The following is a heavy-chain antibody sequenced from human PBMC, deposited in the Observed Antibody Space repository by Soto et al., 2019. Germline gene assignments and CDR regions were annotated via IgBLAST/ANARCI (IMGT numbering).Heavy chain of an antibody. CDR3: VRDLSVTTKFDY. CDR2: INGDGTTT. V-gene: IGHV3-74*01. D-gene: IGHD4-17*01. J-gene: IGHJ4*02. CDR1: GFTFGSYW. Sequence: EVQLVESGGGLGQPGGSLSLSCAASGFTFGSYWMHWVRQAPGKGLVWVSRINGDGTTTGYADFVKGRFSISRDSAKNTLYLQMNSLRAEDTAVYYCVRDLSVTTKFDYWGQGTLVTVSS.